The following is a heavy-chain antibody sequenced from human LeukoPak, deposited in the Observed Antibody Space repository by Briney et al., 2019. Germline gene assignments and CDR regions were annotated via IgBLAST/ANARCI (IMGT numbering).Heavy chain of an antibody. CDR3: ASVDY. J-gene: IGHJ4*02. CDR2: IYYSGST. Sequence: GKGLEWIGYIYYSGSTNYNPSLKSRVTISVDTSKNQFSLKLSSVTAADTAVYYCASVDYWGQGTLVTVSS. V-gene: IGHV4-59*01.